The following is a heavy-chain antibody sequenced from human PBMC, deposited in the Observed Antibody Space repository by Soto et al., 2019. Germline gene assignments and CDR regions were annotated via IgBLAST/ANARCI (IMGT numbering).Heavy chain of an antibody. J-gene: IGHJ1*01. D-gene: IGHD6-13*01. CDR3: ARDPQIAADVPALAY. V-gene: IGHV3-23*01. CDR2: ISGSGGST. Sequence: GGSLRLSCAASGFTFGSYAMSWVRQAPGKGLEWVSAISGSGGSTYYADSVKGRFTISRDNSKNTLYLQMNSLRAEDTAVYYCARDPQIAADVPALAYWTQRTLVIVSS. CDR1: GFTFGSYA.